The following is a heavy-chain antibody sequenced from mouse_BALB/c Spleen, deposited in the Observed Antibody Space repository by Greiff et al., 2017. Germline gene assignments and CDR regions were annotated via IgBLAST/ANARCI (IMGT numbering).Heavy chain of an antibody. CDR2: IRNKANGYTT. Sequence: EVNLVESGGGLVQPGGSLRLSCATSGFTFTDYYMSWVRQPPGKALEWLGFIRNKANGYTTEYSASVKGRFTISRDNSQSILYLQMNTLRAEDSATYYCARAHSIGGFAYWGQGTLVTVSA. V-gene: IGHV7-3*02. CDR3: ARAHSIGGFAY. D-gene: IGHD2-3*01. CDR1: GFTFTDYY. J-gene: IGHJ3*01.